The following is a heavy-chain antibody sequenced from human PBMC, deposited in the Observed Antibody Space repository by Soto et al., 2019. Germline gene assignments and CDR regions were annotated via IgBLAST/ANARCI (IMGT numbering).Heavy chain of an antibody. CDR1: GITFSSYA. V-gene: IGHV3-23*01. CDR2: ISGSGGST. J-gene: IGHJ4*02. CDR3: AKDYIDSSGYYYVDY. D-gene: IGHD3-22*01. Sequence: PCVSLRLPCAPSGITFSSYALSWVRQTPGKRLEWVSAISGSGGSTYNTDSVKGRFTSSRDNSKNTLYLQMNSLRAEDTAVDYCAKDYIDSSGYYYVDYWGKGTLVTVAS.